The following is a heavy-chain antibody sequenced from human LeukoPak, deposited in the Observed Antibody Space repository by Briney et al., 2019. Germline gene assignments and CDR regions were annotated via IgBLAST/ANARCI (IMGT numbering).Heavy chain of an antibody. J-gene: IGHJ4*02. D-gene: IGHD2-15*01. CDR3: ASGRMVIY. Sequence: SETLSLTCAVYGGSFSGYYWSWIRQPPGKGLVWIGEINHSGSTNYNPSLKSRVTISVDTSKNQFSLKLSSVTAADTAVYYCASGRMVIYWGQGTLVTVSS. V-gene: IGHV4-34*01. CDR2: INHSGST. CDR1: GGSFSGYY.